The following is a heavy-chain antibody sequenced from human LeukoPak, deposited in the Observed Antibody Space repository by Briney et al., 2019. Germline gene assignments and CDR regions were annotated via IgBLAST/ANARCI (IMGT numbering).Heavy chain of an antibody. CDR1: GGSISSSSYY. CDR3: SRGFYAFAGAARAFDS. CDR2: IYYSGST. V-gene: IGHV4-39*01. D-gene: IGHD3-16*01. J-gene: IGHJ3*02. Sequence: SETLSLTCTVSGGSISSSSYYWGWIRQPPGTGLEWIGSIYYSGSTYYNPSLKSRVTISVDTSKNQFSLKLSSVTAADTAVYYCSRGFYAFAGAARAFDSWGHGTMVTVSS.